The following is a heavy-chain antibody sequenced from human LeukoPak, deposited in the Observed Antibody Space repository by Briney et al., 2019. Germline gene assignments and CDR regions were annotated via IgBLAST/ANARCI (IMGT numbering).Heavy chain of an antibody. CDR1: GFTFSSYA. D-gene: IGHD4-23*01. CDR3: ASDYGGNGGLDY. Sequence: GGSLRLSCAASGFTFSSYAMHWVRQAPGKELEWVAVISYDGSNKYYADSVKGRFTISRDNSKNTLYLQMNSLRAEDTAVYYCASDYGGNGGLDYWGQGTLVTVSS. J-gene: IGHJ4*02. V-gene: IGHV3-30*04. CDR2: ISYDGSNK.